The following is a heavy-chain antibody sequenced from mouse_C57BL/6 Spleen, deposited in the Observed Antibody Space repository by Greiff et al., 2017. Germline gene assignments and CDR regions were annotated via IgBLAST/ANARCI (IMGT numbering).Heavy chain of an antibody. Sequence: EVQLQQSGAELVRPGASVKLSCTASGFNIKDDYMHWVKQRPEQGLEWIGWIDPENGDTEYASKFQGKATITADTSSNTAYLQLSSLTSEDTAVYYCTTGGSSYMDYWGQGTAVTVAS. D-gene: IGHD1-1*01. J-gene: IGHJ4*01. CDR3: TTGGSSYMDY. CDR1: GFNIKDDY. V-gene: IGHV14-4*01. CDR2: IDPENGDT.